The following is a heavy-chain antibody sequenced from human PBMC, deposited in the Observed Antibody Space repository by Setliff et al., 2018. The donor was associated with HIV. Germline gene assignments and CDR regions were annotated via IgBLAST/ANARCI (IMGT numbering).Heavy chain of an antibody. Sequence: SETLSLTCTVSGASISRGSYYWSWIRQPAGKGLEWIGHIHTSGNTNNNPSLKSRVTISVDTSKNHFSLNLSSVTAADTAVYSCASEKVAWTVSDSFFESWGQGVPVTVSS. V-gene: IGHV4-61*09. J-gene: IGHJ4*02. CDR1: GASISRGSYY. CDR3: ASEKVAWTVSDSFFES. D-gene: IGHD2-15*01. CDR2: IHTSGNT.